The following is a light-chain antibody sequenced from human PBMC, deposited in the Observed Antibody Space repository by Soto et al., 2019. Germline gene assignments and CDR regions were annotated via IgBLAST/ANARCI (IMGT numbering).Light chain of an antibody. CDR3: QQYGSSPRT. J-gene: IGKJ1*01. CDR2: DAS. V-gene: IGKV3-20*01. CDR1: QSLSSSQ. Sequence: EIVLTQSPGTLSLSPGERATLSCRASQSLSSSQLAWYQQKPGQAPRLLIHDASSRATGISDRFTGSGSGTDFTLTITTLEPEDFVVYYCQQYGSSPRTFGLGTKVEI.